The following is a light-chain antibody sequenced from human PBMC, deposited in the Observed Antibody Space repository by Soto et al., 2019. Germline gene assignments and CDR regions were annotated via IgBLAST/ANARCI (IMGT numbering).Light chain of an antibody. J-gene: IGKJ3*01. Sequence: DIQMTQSPSSLSASVGDRVTITCRASQGISNYLAWYQQRPGKVPKLLIYPASTLQSGVPSRFSGSGSGTDFTLTINSLLPEDVATYYCQNLDSAAFTFGPGTKVDIK. V-gene: IGKV1-27*01. CDR1: QGISNY. CDR2: PAS. CDR3: QNLDSAAFT.